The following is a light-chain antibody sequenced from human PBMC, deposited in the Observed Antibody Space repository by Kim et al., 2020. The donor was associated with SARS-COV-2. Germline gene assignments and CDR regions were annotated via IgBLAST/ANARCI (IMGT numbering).Light chain of an antibody. J-gene: IGKJ2*01. CDR1: QGISTF. V-gene: IGKV1-9*01. CDR3: QQVNDYPYT. CDR2: AAS. Sequence: DIQLTQSPSFLSASVGDRVTITCRASQGISTFLAWYQQKPGTAPKLLIYAASTLQSGVPSRFSGSGSGTEFTLTISSLQPEDFATYYCQQVNDYPYTFGQGTKLEIK.